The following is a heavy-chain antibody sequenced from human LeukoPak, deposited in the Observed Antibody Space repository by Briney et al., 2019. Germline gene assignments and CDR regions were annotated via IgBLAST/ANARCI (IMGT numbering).Heavy chain of an antibody. D-gene: IGHD6-13*01. V-gene: IGHV3-49*03. J-gene: IGHJ6*03. CDR2: IRSKAYGGTT. CDR1: GFTFGDYA. CDR3: TRPNSSSWFYYYYYMDV. Sequence: PGGSLRLSCTASGFTFGDYAMSWFRQAPGKGLEWVGFIRSKAYGGTTEYAASVKGRFTISRDDSKSIAYLQMNSLKTEDTAVYYCTRPNSSSWFYYYYYMDVWGKGTTVTVSS.